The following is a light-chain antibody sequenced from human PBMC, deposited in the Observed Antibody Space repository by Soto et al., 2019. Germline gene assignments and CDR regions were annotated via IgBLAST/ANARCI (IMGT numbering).Light chain of an antibody. Sequence: EIVMTQSPCTLSLSPGDRATLSFRASQSVSRSYVGWYQQKPGQAPRLLMYGASIRAAGVPDRFSGSGSGTEFTLIISRLEPEDFTVYYCHHYETFGQGTKVDI. CDR1: QSVSRSY. CDR3: HHYET. J-gene: IGKJ1*01. V-gene: IGKV3-20*01. CDR2: GAS.